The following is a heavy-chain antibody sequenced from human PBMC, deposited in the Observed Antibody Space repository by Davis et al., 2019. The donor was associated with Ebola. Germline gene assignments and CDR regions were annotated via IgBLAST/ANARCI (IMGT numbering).Heavy chain of an antibody. CDR2: IYYSGSI. Sequence: MPSETLSLTCTVSGGSISSSSYYWGWIRQPPGKGLEWIGSIYYSGSIYYNPSLKSRVTISVDTSKNQFSLKLSSVTAADSAVYYCAREHDYGDYDVLFYYYGMDVWGRGTTVSVSS. CDR1: GGSISSSSYY. J-gene: IGHJ6*04. CDR3: AREHDYGDYDVLFYYYGMDV. V-gene: IGHV4-39*07. D-gene: IGHD4-17*01.